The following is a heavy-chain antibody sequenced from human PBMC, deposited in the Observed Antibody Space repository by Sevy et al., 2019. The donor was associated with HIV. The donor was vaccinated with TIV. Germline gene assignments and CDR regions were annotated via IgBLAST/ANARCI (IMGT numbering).Heavy chain of an antibody. CDR2: LSFGCGKI. J-gene: IGHJ4*02. V-gene: IGHV3-23*01. CDR1: GFDFSIYS. CDR3: AREGCTKPHDY. D-gene: IGHD2-8*01. Sequence: GRSLRLSCAASGFDFSIYSMSWVRQAPGKGLEWVSTLSFGCGKINYADSVKGRFTISRDNSKSSLYLQMNNMRVEDTAVYYCAREGCTKPHDYWGQGTLVTVSS.